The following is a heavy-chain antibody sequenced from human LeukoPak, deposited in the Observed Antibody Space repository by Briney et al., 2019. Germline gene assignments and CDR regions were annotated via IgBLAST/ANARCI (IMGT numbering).Heavy chain of an antibody. V-gene: IGHV4-4*08. J-gene: IGHJ2*01. D-gene: IGHD1-1*01. CDR3: ARDTGDL. CDR1: GGPIGTYY. Sequence: SETLLLTCTVPGGPIGTYYWSWIRQPPGKGLEWIGYIYTSGSTNYNPSLKSRVTMSVDTSKNQFSLKLSSVTAADTAVYYCARDTGDLWGRGTLVTVSS. CDR2: IYTSGST.